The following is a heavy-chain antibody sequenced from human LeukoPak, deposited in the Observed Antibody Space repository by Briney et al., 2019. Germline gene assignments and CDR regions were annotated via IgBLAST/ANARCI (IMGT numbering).Heavy chain of an antibody. CDR1: GGTFSSYV. J-gene: IGHJ3*02. CDR3: VRESRREGYDSSGYYRLDAFDI. Sequence: GSSVKVSCKASGGTFSSYVISWVRQAPGQGLEWMGRIIPILGIANYAQKFQGRVTITADKSTSTAYMELSSLRSEDTAVYYCVRESRREGYDSSGYYRLDAFDIWGQGTMVTVSS. V-gene: IGHV1-69*04. CDR2: IIPILGIA. D-gene: IGHD3-22*01.